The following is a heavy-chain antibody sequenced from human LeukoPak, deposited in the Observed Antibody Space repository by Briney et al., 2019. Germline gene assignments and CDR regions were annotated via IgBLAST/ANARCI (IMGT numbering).Heavy chain of an antibody. CDR1: GFTFRSYA. CDR3: AKDPRAGSGWGSFDY. V-gene: IGHV3-23*01. Sequence: PGGSLRLSCVASGFTFRSYAMSWVRQAPGKGLEWVSGISGSGDSTYYADSVKGRFSISRDNSKNTLYPQMNSLRAEDTAIYYCAKDPRAGSGWGSFDYWGQGTLVTVSS. J-gene: IGHJ4*02. D-gene: IGHD6-19*01. CDR2: ISGSGDST.